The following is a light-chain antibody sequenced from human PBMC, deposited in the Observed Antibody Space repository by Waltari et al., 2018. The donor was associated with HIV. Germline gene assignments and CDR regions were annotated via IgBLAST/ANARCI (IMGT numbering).Light chain of an antibody. Sequence: SYLLTQPPSVSVAPGKTASITCGGDNVAEQSMHWYQQKSGQAPVLVIYADDDRPSGIPERFSGSNSGSTATLTITRVEAGDEADYYCQVWDSGSDHYVFGTGTKVTVL. V-gene: IGLV3-21*01. CDR2: ADD. J-gene: IGLJ1*01. CDR3: QVWDSGSDHYV. CDR1: NVAEQS.